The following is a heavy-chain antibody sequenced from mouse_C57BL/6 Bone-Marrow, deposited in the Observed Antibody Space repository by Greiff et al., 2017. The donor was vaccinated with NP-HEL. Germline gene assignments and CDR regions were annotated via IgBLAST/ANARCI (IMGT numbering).Heavy chain of an antibody. J-gene: IGHJ3*01. CDR1: GYTFTSYW. CDR3: AREGIYDGYPWFAY. CDR2: IDPSDSYT. D-gene: IGHD2-3*01. Sequence: VQLQQPGAELVMPGASVKLSCKASGYTFTSYWMHWVKQRPGQGLEWIGEIDPSDSYTNYNQKFKGKSTLTVDKSSSTAYMQLSSLTSEDSAVYYCAREGIYDGYPWFAYGGQGTLVTVSA. V-gene: IGHV1-69*01.